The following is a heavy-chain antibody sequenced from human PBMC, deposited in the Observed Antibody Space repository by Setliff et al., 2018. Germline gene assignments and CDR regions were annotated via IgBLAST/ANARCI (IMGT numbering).Heavy chain of an antibody. CDR1: GFTFSTYS. CDR3: ANHNPARWAVYTTPIDS. CDR2: ISGDSVSI. J-gene: IGHJ4*02. Sequence: QPGGSLRLSCAASGFTFSTYSMSLARQAPGKGLEWVSAISGDSVSIYYADSVRGRFTISRDNSKNTLYLQMNNLRDEDTAVYYCANHNPARWAVYTTPIDSWGQGTLVTVSS. D-gene: IGHD6-19*01. V-gene: IGHV3-23*01.